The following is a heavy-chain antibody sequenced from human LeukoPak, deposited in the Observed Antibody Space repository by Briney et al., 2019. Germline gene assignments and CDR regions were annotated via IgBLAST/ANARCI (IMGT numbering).Heavy chain of an antibody. Sequence: GESLRISCRASGFTFTSYWIGWVRQMPGKGLEWMGMIYPGDSDTRYSPSFQGQVTISADKPISTAYLQWSSLKASDTAMYYCARLRGVTTTDDAFDIWGQGTMVTVSS. CDR1: GFTFTSYW. V-gene: IGHV5-51*04. D-gene: IGHD4-17*01. CDR2: IYPGDSDT. CDR3: ARLRGVTTTDDAFDI. J-gene: IGHJ3*02.